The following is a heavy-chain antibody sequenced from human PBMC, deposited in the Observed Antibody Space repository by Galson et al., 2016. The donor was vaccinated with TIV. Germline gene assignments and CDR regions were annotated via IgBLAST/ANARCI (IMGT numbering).Heavy chain of an antibody. V-gene: IGHV4-39*01. CDR2: VYYSGST. J-gene: IGHJ5*02. D-gene: IGHD6-19*01. CDR3: ARNFSSGWFDL. Sequence: SETLSLTCSVSGGSMYGTNFYWGWLRQSPGKGLEWIGSVYYSGSTTYNPSLKSRVTISADTSRNQFSLRLSSMTAADTALYYCARNFSSGWFDLWGQGTLVTVSS. CDR1: GGSMYGTNFY.